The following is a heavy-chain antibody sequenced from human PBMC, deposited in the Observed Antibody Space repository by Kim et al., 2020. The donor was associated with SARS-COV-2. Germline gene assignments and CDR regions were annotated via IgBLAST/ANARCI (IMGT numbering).Heavy chain of an antibody. J-gene: IGHJ4*02. Sequence: IYSAASVKGRFTISRDNAKNSLYLQMNSLRAEDTAVYYCATWPEGYYFDYWGQGTLVTVSS. CDR2: I. CDR3: ATWPEGYYFDY. V-gene: IGHV3-21*01.